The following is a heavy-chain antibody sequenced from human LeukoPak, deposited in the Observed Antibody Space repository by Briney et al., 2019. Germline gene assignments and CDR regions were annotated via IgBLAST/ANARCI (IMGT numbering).Heavy chain of an antibody. D-gene: IGHD5-12*01. J-gene: IGHJ4*02. CDR2: IYYSGST. V-gene: IGHV4-31*03. CDR1: GGSISSGGYY. CDR3: ASSWPSGYSGYDPRKFDY. Sequence: SETLSLTCTVSGGSISSGGYYWSWIRQHPGKGLEWIGYIYYSGSTYYNPSLKSRVTISVDTSKNQFSLKLSSVTAADTAVYYRASSWPSGYSGYDPRKFDYWGQGTLVTVSS.